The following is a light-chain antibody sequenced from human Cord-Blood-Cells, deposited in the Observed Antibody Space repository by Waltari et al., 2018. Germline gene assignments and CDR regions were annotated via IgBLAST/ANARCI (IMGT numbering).Light chain of an antibody. CDR2: GKN. V-gene: IGLV3-19*01. CDR1: SLRSYY. J-gene: IGLJ2*01. Sequence: SSELTQDPAVSVALGQTVRITCQGDSLRSYYASWYQQKPGQAPVLVIYGKNNRPSGISDRFSGSSSGNTASWTITGAQAEDEAYYYCNSRDSSGNHVVFGGGTKLTVL. CDR3: NSRDSSGNHVV.